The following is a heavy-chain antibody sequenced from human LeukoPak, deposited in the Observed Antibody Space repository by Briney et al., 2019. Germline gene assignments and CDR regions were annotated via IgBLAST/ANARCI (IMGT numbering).Heavy chain of an antibody. J-gene: IGHJ3*02. CDR1: GFTFSSYS. D-gene: IGHD2-15*01. V-gene: IGHV3-21*01. CDR2: ISSSSSYI. Sequence: GGSLRLSCAASGFTFSSYSINWVRQAPGKGLEWVSSISSSSSYIYYADSMKGRFTISRDNAKNSVYLQMNSLRAEDTAVYYCAREGFCSGGSCYSGNAFDIWGQGTMVTVSS. CDR3: AREGFCSGGSCYSGNAFDI.